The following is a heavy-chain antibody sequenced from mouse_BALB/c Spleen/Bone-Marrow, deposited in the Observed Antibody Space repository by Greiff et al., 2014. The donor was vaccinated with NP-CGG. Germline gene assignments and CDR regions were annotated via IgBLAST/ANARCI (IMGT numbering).Heavy chain of an antibody. J-gene: IGHJ1*01. D-gene: IGHD2-1*01. Sequence: DVKLVESGGGLVQPGGSLRLSCATSGFTFTDYYMSWVRQPPGKALEWLGFIRNKANGYTTEYSASVKGRFTISRDNSQSILYLQMNTVRAEDSATYYCAREGVYYGNPYWYFDVWGAGTTVTVSS. CDR1: GFTFTDYY. CDR2: IRNKANGYTT. V-gene: IGHV7-3*02. CDR3: AREGVYYGNPYWYFDV.